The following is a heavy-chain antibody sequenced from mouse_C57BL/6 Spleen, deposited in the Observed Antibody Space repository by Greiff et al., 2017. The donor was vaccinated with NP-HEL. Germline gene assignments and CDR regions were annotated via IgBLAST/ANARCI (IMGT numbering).Heavy chain of an antibody. CDR1: GYTFTDYY. V-gene: IGHV1-26*01. Sequence: VQLKQSGPELVKPGASVKISCKASGYTFTDYYMNWVKQSHGKSLEWIGDINPNNGGTSYNQKFKGKATLTVDKSSSTAYMELRSLTSEDSAVYYCARPLSGSLYYYAMDYWGQGTSVTVSS. CDR2: INPNNGGT. CDR3: ARPLSGSLYYYAMDY. D-gene: IGHD3-2*02. J-gene: IGHJ4*01.